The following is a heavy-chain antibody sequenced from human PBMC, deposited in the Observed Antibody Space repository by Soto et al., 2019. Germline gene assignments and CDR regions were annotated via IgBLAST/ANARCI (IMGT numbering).Heavy chain of an antibody. V-gene: IGHV3-23*01. Sequence: SLRLSCVAYGFTFSNYGLSWVRPAPGKGLEWVSSSGGSGVNTHYADSVKGRFTISRDNSMNTLDLQMNSLRAEDAAVYYCANVAGTQVDYWGQGTLVTGSS. CDR3: ANVAGTQVDY. D-gene: IGHD1-1*01. CDR2: SGGSGVNT. J-gene: IGHJ4*02. CDR1: GFTFSNYG.